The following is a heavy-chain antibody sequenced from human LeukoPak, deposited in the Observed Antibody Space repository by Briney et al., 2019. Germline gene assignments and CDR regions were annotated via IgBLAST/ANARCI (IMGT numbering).Heavy chain of an antibody. D-gene: IGHD6-13*01. CDR2: INAYNGNT. CDR3: ARISSTAALAPYRKFDP. CDR1: GYTFTSYV. V-gene: IGHV1-18*01. J-gene: IGHJ5*02. Sequence: ASVKVSCKASGYTFTSYVISWVRQAPGQGLEGMGWINAYNGNTNYAKKLQGRVTMTTDTSTTTAYMELRSLRSDDTAVYYCARISSTAALAPYRKFDPWGQGTLVTVSS.